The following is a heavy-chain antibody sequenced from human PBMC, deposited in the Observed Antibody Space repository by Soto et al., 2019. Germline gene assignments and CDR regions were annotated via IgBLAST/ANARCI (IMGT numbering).Heavy chain of an antibody. V-gene: IGHV1-3*01. J-gene: IGHJ4*02. CDR2: INAGNGNT. CDR3: ARVRRWVRDWMFYY. Sequence: QVQLVQSGAEVKKPGASVKVSCKASGYTFTSYAMHWVRQAPGQRLEWMGWINAGNGNTKYSQKFQGRVTITRDTCASTAYRGLSRLRSEDTAVYYCARVRRWVRDWMFYYWGKGTLVTASS. D-gene: IGHD1-1*01. CDR1: GYTFTSYA.